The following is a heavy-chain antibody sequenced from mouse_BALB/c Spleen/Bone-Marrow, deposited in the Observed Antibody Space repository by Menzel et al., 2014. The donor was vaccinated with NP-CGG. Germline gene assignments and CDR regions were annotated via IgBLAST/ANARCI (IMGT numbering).Heavy chain of an antibody. CDR2: IWAGGGT. CDR1: GFPLRSYG. D-gene: IGHD1-1*01. J-gene: IGHJ3*01. V-gene: IGHV2-9*02. Sequence: QVQLQQSGPGLVAPSQSLSIPCTVSGFPLRSYGVHWVRQCPGKGLEWLGIIWAGGGTNYNSALMSRLSISKDNSKSQVFLKMNSLQTDDTAMYYCARGDYGSTYWFAYWGQGTLVTVSA. CDR3: ARGDYGSTYWFAY.